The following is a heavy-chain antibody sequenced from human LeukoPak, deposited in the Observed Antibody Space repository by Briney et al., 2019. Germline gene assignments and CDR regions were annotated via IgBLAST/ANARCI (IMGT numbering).Heavy chain of an antibody. Sequence: PSETLSLTCTVSGGSISSYYWSWIRQPAGKGLEWVGRIYTSGSTNYNPSLKSRVTISVDTSKNQFSLKLSSVTAADTAVYYCARSFVDTASDWFDPWGQGTLVTVSS. CDR3: ARSFVDTASDWFDP. D-gene: IGHD5-18*01. CDR2: IYTSGST. V-gene: IGHV4-4*07. CDR1: GGSISSYY. J-gene: IGHJ5*02.